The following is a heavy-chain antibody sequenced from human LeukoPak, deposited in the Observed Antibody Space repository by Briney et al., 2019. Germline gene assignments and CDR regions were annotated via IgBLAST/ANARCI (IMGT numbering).Heavy chain of an antibody. CDR2: IDKEIKTYETTT. Sequence: PGGSVRHVCAAPGFTLSGSAVHWVRQASGKGLEWVGHIDKEIKTYETTTAYAASVRGRYTISRDDSKNTAYLQMDSLKTEDTALYYCTMGRGSYDWLAPWGREALVTVSS. CDR1: GFTLSGSA. D-gene: IGHD3-16*01. J-gene: IGHJ5*02. V-gene: IGHV3-73*01. CDR3: TMGRGSYDWLAP.